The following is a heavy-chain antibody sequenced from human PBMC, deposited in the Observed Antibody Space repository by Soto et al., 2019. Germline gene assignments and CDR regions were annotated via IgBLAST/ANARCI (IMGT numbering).Heavy chain of an antibody. D-gene: IGHD7-27*01. CDR1: GFTLNNNA. Sequence: VQLLESGGDLVQPGGSRGLSCVAFGFTLNNNALSWFGQVPGKGLEWVSTIGGTDGDSDGVPWYEDSVKGRFTISRDSSANTLFLHMDNLRAEDSALYYCVKRGRNWGAFDFWGQGTTVVVSS. V-gene: IGHV3-23*01. CDR2: IGGTDGDSDGVP. CDR3: VKRGRNWGAFDF. J-gene: IGHJ3*01.